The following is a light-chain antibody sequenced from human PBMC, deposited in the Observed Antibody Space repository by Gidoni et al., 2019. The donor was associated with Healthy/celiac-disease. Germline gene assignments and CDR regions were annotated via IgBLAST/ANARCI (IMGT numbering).Light chain of an antibody. CDR1: QSVSSSY. CDR3: QQYGSSLWT. V-gene: IGKV3-20*01. CDR2: GAS. J-gene: IGKJ1*01. Sequence: EIELTQSPGTLSLSPGERATLSCRASQSVSSSYLAWYQQKPGQAPRLHMYGASSRATGIPDRVSGSGSVTDFTLTISRLEPEDFAVYYCQQYGSSLWTFGQGTKVEIK.